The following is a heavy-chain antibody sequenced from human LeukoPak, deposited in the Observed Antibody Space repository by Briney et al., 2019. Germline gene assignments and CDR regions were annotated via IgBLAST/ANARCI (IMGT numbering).Heavy chain of an antibody. V-gene: IGHV3-23*01. Sequence: GGSLRLSCAASGFTFSNYAMSWVRQAPGKGLEWVSVISGSGGSTNFADSVKGRFTRSRDNSKNTLYLQMHSLRVEDTAVYYCAQGRLGYSYGAFDHWGQGTLVTVSS. CDR1: GFTFSNYA. D-gene: IGHD5-18*01. J-gene: IGHJ4*02. CDR3: AQGRLGYSYGAFDH. CDR2: ISGSGGST.